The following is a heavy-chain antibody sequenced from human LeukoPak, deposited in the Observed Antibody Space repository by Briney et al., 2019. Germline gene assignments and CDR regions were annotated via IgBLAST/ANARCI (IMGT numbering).Heavy chain of an antibody. CDR3: AKLEQSLSFH. D-gene: IGHD6-19*01. Sequence: GGSLRLSCAASGFTVSGNYMSWVCLAPGKGLEWVSSLSGSGGSTYYADSVKGRFTISRDNSKNTLYLQMDSLRAEDTAVYYCAKLEQSLSFHWGQGTLVTVSS. CDR2: LSGSGGST. CDR1: GFTVSGNY. V-gene: IGHV3-23*01. J-gene: IGHJ4*02.